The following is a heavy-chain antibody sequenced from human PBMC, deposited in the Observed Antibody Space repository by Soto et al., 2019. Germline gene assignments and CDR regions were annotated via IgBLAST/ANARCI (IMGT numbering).Heavy chain of an antibody. J-gene: IGHJ4*02. Sequence: GSLRLSCAASGFPFSSYAMTWVRQAPGKGLECVSIISGSGGSIYHADSVKGRFTISRDNTKNTLYLQMNSLRAEDTAFYYCAKDQTISYPLSPATIESWGQGALVTVSS. V-gene: IGHV3-23*01. CDR2: ISGSGGSI. CDR1: GFPFSSYA. CDR3: AKDQTISYPLSPATIES. D-gene: IGHD5-12*01.